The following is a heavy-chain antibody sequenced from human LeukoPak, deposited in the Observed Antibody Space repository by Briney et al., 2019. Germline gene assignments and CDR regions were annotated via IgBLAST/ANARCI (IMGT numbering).Heavy chain of an antibody. CDR3: ARANDSSGYYWGGAFDI. Sequence: GGSLRLSCAASGFTFSSYAMHWVRQAPGKGLEYVSAISSNGGSTYYANSVKGRFTISRDNSKNTLYLQMGSLRAEDMAVYYCARANDSSGYYWGGAFDIWGQGTMVTVSS. CDR2: ISSNGGST. CDR1: GFTFSSYA. J-gene: IGHJ3*02. V-gene: IGHV3-64*01. D-gene: IGHD3-22*01.